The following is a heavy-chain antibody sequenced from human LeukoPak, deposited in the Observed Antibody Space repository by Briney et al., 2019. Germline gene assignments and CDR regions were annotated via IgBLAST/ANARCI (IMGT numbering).Heavy chain of an antibody. CDR2: INDSGST. Sequence: PSETLSLTCAVYGGSFGGYYWSWIRQPPGKGLEWIGEINDSGSTNYNPSLKSRVSISVDTSKKQFSLRLSSVTAADTAVYFCAREAAGSASFDSWGQGTLVTVSS. D-gene: IGHD6-13*01. CDR3: AREAAGSASFDS. J-gene: IGHJ4*02. V-gene: IGHV4-34*01. CDR1: GGSFGGYY.